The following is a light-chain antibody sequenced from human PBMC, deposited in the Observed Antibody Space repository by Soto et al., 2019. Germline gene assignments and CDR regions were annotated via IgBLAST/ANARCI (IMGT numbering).Light chain of an antibody. V-gene: IGKV3-11*01. CDR1: HSVSSN. CDR3: QQRSNWIT. CDR2: DAS. Sequence: EIVLTQSPGTLSLSPWERATLSCRASHSVSSNLAWYQQKPGQAPRLLIYDASNRATGIPARFSGSGSGTDFTLTISSLEPEDFAVYYCQQRSNWITFAQGTRLEIK. J-gene: IGKJ5*01.